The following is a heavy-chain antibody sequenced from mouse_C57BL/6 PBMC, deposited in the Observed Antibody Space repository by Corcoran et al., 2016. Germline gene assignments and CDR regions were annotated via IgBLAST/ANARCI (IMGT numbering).Heavy chain of an antibody. V-gene: IGHV9-3*01. CDR2: INTYSGVP. Sequence: QIQLVQSGPELKKPGETVKISCKASGYTFTTYGMSWVKQAPGKGLKWMGWINTYSGVPTYADDFKGRFAFSLETSASTAYLQINNLKNEDTATYFCARFDGYYYFDYWGQGTTLTVSS. D-gene: IGHD2-3*01. CDR1: GYTFTTYG. J-gene: IGHJ2*01. CDR3: ARFDGYYYFDY.